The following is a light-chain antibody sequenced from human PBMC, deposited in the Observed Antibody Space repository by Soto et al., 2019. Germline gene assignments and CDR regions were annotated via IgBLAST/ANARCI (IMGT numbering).Light chain of an antibody. CDR1: QSISTY. CDR3: QQSYRSPYT. CDR2: VAS. V-gene: IGKV1-39*01. Sequence: DIQMTQSPSSLSASVGDRVTITCRASQSISTYLNWYQQKPGKPPKFLIYVASTLQSGVPSRFSGSGSGTDFTLTIISLQPEEFGTYYSQQSYRSPYTFGHGTKLEVK. J-gene: IGKJ2*01.